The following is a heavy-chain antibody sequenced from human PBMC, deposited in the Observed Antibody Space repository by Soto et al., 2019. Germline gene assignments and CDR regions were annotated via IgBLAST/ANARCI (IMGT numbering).Heavy chain of an antibody. CDR2: IWFDGSKE. D-gene: IGHD2-21*02. Sequence: GGSLRLSCVASGFTFSSYGMHWVRQAPGKGLEWVALIWFDGSKEDYADSVKGRFTISRDDSRNTLYLQMNLLRAEDTAVYYCARDPGVTYYYFDYWGQGTLVTVSS. CDR3: ARDPGVTYYYFDY. CDR1: GFTFSSYG. V-gene: IGHV3-33*01. J-gene: IGHJ4*02.